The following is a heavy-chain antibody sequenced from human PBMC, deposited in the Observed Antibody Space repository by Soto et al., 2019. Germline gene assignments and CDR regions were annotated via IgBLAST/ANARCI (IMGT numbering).Heavy chain of an antibody. J-gene: IGHJ6*02. V-gene: IGHV3-53*01. CDR2: IYSGGST. D-gene: IGHD3-22*01. CDR3: ARDYYDSSGQPGYYYYYGMGV. CDR1: GFTVSSNY. Sequence: PRLSCAASGFTVSSNYMSWVRQAPGKGLEWVSVIYSGGSTYYADSVKGRFTISRDNSKNTLYLQMSSLRAEDTAVYYCARDYYDSSGQPGYYYYYGMGVWGQGTTVTVSS.